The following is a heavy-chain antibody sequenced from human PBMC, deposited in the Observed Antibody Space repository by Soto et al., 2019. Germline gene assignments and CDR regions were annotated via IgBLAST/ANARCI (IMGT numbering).Heavy chain of an antibody. J-gene: IGHJ6*02. Sequence: SETLSLTCTVSGGSISSGDYYWSWIRQPPGKGLEWIGYIYYSGSTYYNPSLKSRVTISVDTSKNQFSLKLSSVTAADTAVYYCARAGRFLEWLFQSYYYGMDVWGQGTTVTVYS. CDR2: IYYSGST. D-gene: IGHD3-3*01. V-gene: IGHV4-30-4*01. CDR3: ARAGRFLEWLFQSYYYGMDV. CDR1: GGSISSGDYY.